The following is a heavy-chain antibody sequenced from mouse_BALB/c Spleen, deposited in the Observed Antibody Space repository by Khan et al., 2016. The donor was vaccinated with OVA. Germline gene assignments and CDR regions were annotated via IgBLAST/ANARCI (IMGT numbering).Heavy chain of an antibody. CDR2: INPHIGET. CDR3: TKIYRSNFDY. Sequence: EVQLQQSGPELVRPGASVKISCKASGYSFTGYFMYWVMQSHGKSLEWIGRINPHIGETFYNQRFKDKATLTVEESSSTAHMELRSLASEDSAVYSKTKIYRSNFDYWGQGTTLTVSS. CDR1: GYSFTGYF. D-gene: IGHD1-1*01. V-gene: IGHV1-20*02. J-gene: IGHJ2*01.